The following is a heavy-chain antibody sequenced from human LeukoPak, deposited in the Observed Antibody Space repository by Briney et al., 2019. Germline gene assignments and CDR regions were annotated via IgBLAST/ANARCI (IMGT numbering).Heavy chain of an antibody. J-gene: IGHJ5*02. CDR2: ISGSGGST. Sequence: GGSLRLSCAASGFTFSSYAMSWVRQAPGKGLEWVSAISGSGGSTYYADSVKGRFTISRDNSKNSLYLQMNSLRAEDTAVYYCARDSLSYDFWSGYYSNWFDPWGQGTLVTVSS. V-gene: IGHV3-23*01. CDR3: ARDSLSYDFWSGYYSNWFDP. CDR1: GFTFSSYA. D-gene: IGHD3-3*01.